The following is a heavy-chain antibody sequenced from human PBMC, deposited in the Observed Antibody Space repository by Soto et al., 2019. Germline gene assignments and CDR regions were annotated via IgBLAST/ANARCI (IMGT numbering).Heavy chain of an antibody. Sequence: QVQLVQSVAEVKKPGASVKVSCKASGYTFTSHSVHWVRQAPGQGLEWMGIVNRSGGTANYAQKFQGRVTMTRDTSTNTVYMELSSLKSEDTAVYYCARRYCSGGSCFCDYWGQGTLVSVSS. V-gene: IGHV1-46*01. CDR3: ARRYCSGGSCFCDY. D-gene: IGHD2-15*01. CDR2: VNRSGGTA. J-gene: IGHJ4*02. CDR1: GYTFTSHS.